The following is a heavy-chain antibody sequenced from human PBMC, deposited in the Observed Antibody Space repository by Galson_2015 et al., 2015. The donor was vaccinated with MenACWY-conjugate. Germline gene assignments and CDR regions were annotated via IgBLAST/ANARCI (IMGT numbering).Heavy chain of an antibody. V-gene: IGHV3-23*01. CDR2: TSGSGGVT. CDR3: AKGPLYDSSGSDSDYFEY. Sequence: SLRLSCAASGFIFNKFSLTWIRRAPGKGLEWVAATSGSGGVTYHAASVKGRFTISRDNSKNTLYLQMNNLKAEDTARYFCAKGPLYDSSGSDSDYFEYWGQGTLVTVSS. D-gene: IGHD3-22*01. J-gene: IGHJ4*01. CDR1: GFIFNKFS.